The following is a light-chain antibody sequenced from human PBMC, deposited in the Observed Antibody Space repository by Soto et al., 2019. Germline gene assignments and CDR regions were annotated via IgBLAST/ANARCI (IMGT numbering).Light chain of an antibody. V-gene: IGKV3-20*01. CDR3: PHYASSLCT. CDR2: GAS. Sequence: EIVLTQSPGTLSLSPGERATLSCRASQSVSSSYLAWYQQTPGQAPRLLIYGASSRATGIPDRFSGSGSGKDLTLTISRLEPEDFAVYYCPHYASSLCTFSPGTKVDIK. J-gene: IGKJ3*01. CDR1: QSVSSSY.